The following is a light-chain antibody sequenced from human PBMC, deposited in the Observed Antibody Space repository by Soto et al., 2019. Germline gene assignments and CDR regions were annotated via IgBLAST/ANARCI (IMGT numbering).Light chain of an antibody. CDR3: QQRNVWPPVT. Sequence: EIVLTQSPATLSLSPGERATLSRRASQSFSSYLAWYQQKPGQAPRLLIYDASNRATGIPARFSGSGSGTDFTLTISSLEPEDFAVYYCQQRNVWPPVTFGQGTRLEI. V-gene: IGKV3-11*01. CDR1: QSFSSY. CDR2: DAS. J-gene: IGKJ5*01.